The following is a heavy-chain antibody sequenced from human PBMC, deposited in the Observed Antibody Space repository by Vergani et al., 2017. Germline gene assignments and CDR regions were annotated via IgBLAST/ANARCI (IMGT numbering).Heavy chain of an antibody. J-gene: IGHJ4*02. V-gene: IGHV1-18*04. CDR3: ARGSSGWTTSDY. CDR1: GYTFTDYY. D-gene: IGHD6-19*01. CDR2: ISAYNGNT. Sequence: VQLVQSGAEVKKPGATVKISCKVSGYTFTDYYMHWVRQAPGQGLEWMGWISAYNGNTNYAQKLQGRVTMTTDTSTSTAYMELRSLRADDTAVYYCARGSSGWTTSDYWGQGTLVTVSS.